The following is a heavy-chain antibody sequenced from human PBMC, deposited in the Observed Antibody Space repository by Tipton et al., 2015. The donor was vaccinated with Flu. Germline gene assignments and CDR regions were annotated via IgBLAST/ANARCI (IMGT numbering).Heavy chain of an antibody. V-gene: IGHV3-43D*03. CDR1: GFTFDDYA. CDR2: ISWDGGST. D-gene: IGHD3-22*01. J-gene: IGHJ3*02. Sequence: AVSGFTFDDYAMHWVRQAPGKGLEWVSLISWDGGSTYYADSVKGRFTISRDNSKNSLYLQMNSLRAEDTALYYCAKEDSSGYPIWGQGTMVTVSS. CDR3: AKEDSSGYPI.